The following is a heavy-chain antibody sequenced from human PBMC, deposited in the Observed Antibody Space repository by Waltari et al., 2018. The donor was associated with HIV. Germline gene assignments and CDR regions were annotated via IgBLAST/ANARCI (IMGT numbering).Heavy chain of an antibody. CDR1: GFTFSSYW. J-gene: IGHJ6*02. V-gene: IGHV3-74*01. CDR2: INSDGGST. Sequence: EVQLMESGGGLVQPGGSLRLSCAASGFTFSSYWMHWVRQAPGKGLVWVARINSDGGSTSYADAWKGRFTISRDNAKNTLHLQMNSLRAEDTAVYYCARQRATYYYDSSGYPYYYYYGMDVWGQGTTVTVSS. D-gene: IGHD3-22*01. CDR3: ARQRATYYYDSSGYPYYYYYGMDV.